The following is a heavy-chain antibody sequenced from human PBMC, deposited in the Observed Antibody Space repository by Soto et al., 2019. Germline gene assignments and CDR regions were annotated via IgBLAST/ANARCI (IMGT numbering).Heavy chain of an antibody. Sequence: GGSLRLSCAASGFTFSNYAMHWVRQAPGKGLEWVAVISYDGNPKYYADSVKGRFNISRDNSRSTRYLQMDSLRREDTAVYYCARDQGITFGGIIIPSADYWGQGTLVTVSS. J-gene: IGHJ4*02. CDR1: GFTFSNYA. CDR3: ARDQGITFGGIIIPSADY. V-gene: IGHV3-30*14. CDR2: ISYDGNPK. D-gene: IGHD3-16*02.